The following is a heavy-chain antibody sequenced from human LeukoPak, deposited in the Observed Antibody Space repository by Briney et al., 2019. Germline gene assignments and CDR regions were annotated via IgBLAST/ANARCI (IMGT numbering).Heavy chain of an antibody. V-gene: IGHV3-7*01. Sequence: GGSLRLACAASGFTFSSYRMSWVRQAPGKGLEWVANIRQDGSEKYYVDSVRGRFTISRDNAENSLFLQMNGLRAEDTAVYYCARDLAGPPQEAFDIWGQGTMVTVS. CDR3: ARDLAGPPQEAFDI. J-gene: IGHJ3*02. CDR2: IRQDGSEK. CDR1: GFTFSSYR.